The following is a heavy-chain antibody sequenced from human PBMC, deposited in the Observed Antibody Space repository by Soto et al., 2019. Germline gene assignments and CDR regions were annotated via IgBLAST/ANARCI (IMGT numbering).Heavy chain of an antibody. CDR2: IIPIFGTA. V-gene: IGHV1-69*13. Sequence: SVKVSCKASGGTFSSYAISWVRQAPGQGLEWMGGIIPIFGTADYAQKFQGRVTITADESTSTAYMELSSLRSEDTAVYYCASLPIKGYCSSTSCYSTGWGQGTLVTVSS. D-gene: IGHD2-2*01. J-gene: IGHJ4*02. CDR1: GGTFSSYA. CDR3: ASLPIKGYCSSTSCYSTG.